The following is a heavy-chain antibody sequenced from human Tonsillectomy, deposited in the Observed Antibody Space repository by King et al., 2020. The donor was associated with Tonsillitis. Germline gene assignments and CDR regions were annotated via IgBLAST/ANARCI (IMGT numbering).Heavy chain of an antibody. V-gene: IGHV3-49*03. CDR3: TRDIYYDFWSGIYYYYYMDV. J-gene: IGHJ6*03. Sequence: VQLVESGGGLAQPGRSLRLSCTGSGFTFGDYSLSWFRQAPGKGLEWVGFTRAKAYGGTTQYAASGKGRFTISRDDSKNTAYLQINSLKTEDTAVYYCTRDIYYDFWSGIYYYYYMDVWGKGTTVTVSS. D-gene: IGHD3-3*01. CDR2: TRAKAYGGTT. CDR1: GFTFGDYS.